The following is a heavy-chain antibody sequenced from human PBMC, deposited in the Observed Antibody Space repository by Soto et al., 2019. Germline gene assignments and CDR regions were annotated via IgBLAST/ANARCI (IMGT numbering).Heavy chain of an antibody. J-gene: IGHJ4*02. CDR3: ARRPPSGDYADTNFAY. D-gene: IGHD4-17*01. CDR1: GYTFTSYD. Sequence: ASVKVSFKASGYTFTSYDINWVRQATGQGLEWMGWMNPNSGNTGYAQKFQGRVTMTRNTSISTAYMELSSLRSEDTAVYYCARRPPSGDYADTNFAYWGQGTLVTVSS. CDR2: MNPNSGNT. V-gene: IGHV1-8*01.